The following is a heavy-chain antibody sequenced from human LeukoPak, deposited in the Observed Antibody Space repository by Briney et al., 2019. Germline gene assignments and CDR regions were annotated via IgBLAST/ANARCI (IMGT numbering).Heavy chain of an antibody. CDR2: ISGRGGTNT. D-gene: IGHD4-17*01. CDR3: ASVPYGDQRDYYYYYYMDV. J-gene: IGHJ6*03. Sequence: TGGSLRLSCAASGFTFSRFGMNWVRQAPGKGLEWVSAISGRGGTNTYYGDSVKGRFTISRDNSKNTLYLQMNSLRAEDTAVYYCASVPYGDQRDYYYYYYMDVWGKGTTVTVSS. CDR1: GFTFSRFG. V-gene: IGHV3-23*01.